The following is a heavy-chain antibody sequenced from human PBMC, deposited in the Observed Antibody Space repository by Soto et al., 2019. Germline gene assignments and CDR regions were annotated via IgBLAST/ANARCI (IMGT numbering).Heavy chain of an antibody. V-gene: IGHV3-33*01. CDR1: GFTFGRHG. D-gene: IGHD4-17*01. CDR2: IGSDGARD. CDR3: ARDDDYPDNGLDY. Sequence: QVQLVESGGGVVQPGGSLRLSCAASGFTFGRHGMHWVRQAPGKGLEWVAVIGSDGARDSYADSMKGRFSISRDNGQNTLYLQINCLRVEDTVVYYCARDDDYPDNGLDYWGQGTLVTVSS. J-gene: IGHJ4*02.